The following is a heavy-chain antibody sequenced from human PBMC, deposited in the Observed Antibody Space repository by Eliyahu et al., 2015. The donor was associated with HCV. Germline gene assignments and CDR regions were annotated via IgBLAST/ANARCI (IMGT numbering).Heavy chain of an antibody. CDR3: ATEYASSSVSYYFDY. D-gene: IGHD6-6*01. Sequence: EVQLVESGGGLVEPGGSLRLSCVASGFTFSNAWRSWVRQAPGKGLGWVGRIKSKTDDGTTDYTAPVKGRFTISRDDSKNTLYLQMNSLKTEDTAVYFCATEYASSSVSYYFDYWGQGTLVTVSS. J-gene: IGHJ4*02. CDR2: IKSKTDDGTT. CDR1: GFTFSNAW. V-gene: IGHV3-15*01.